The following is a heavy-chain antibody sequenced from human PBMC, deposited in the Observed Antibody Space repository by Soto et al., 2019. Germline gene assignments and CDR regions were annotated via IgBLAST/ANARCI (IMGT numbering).Heavy chain of an antibody. D-gene: IGHD6-6*01. Sequence: ASGMVSGTASGCTFASFGIIAVRQAPVQGLEWMGWISAYNGNTNYAQKLQGRVTMTTDTSTSTAYMELRSLRSDDTAVYYCARWDYQYSSSTPLGAFDVWGQGTMVTVSS. CDR1: GCTFASFG. V-gene: IGHV1-18*01. CDR3: ARWDYQYSSSTPLGAFDV. CDR2: ISAYNGNT. J-gene: IGHJ3*01.